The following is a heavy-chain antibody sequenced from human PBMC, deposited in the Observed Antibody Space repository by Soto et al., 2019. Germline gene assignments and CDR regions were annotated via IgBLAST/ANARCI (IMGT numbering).Heavy chain of an antibody. J-gene: IGHJ3*02. CDR1: GGTFSSYA. CDR2: IIPIFGTA. V-gene: IGHV1-69*13. Sequence: SVKVSCKASGGTFSSYAISWVRQAPGQGLEWMGGIIPIFGTANYAQKFQGRDTITADESTSTAYMELSRLRSEDTAVYYCAKAPLSFMYFYDSSGNLHAFDIWGQGTMVTVS. CDR3: AKAPLSFMYFYDSSGNLHAFDI. D-gene: IGHD3-22*01.